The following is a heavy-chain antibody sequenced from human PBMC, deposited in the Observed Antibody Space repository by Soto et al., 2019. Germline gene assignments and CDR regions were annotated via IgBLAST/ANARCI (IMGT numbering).Heavy chain of an antibody. CDR1: GGSVSSGSYY. CDR2: IYYSGST. Sequence: SETLSLTCTVSGGSVSSGSYYWSWIRQPPGKGLEWIGYIYYSGSTNYNPSLKSRVTISVDTSKNQFSLKLSSVTAADTAVYYCARDRVACGGDCSYYYGMDVWGQGTTVTVYS. CDR3: ARDRVACGGDCSYYYGMDV. J-gene: IGHJ6*02. V-gene: IGHV4-61*01. D-gene: IGHD2-21*02.